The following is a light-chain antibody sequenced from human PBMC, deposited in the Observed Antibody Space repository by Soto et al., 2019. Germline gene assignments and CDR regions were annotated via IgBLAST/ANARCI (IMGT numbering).Light chain of an antibody. CDR2: DHF. V-gene: IGKV1-5*01. CDR1: PSISSC. J-gene: IGKJ1*01. Sequence: IHMTQXXSTLKAYTADXXXXXXXACPSISSCFAFYEQKTXKATKLLIHDHFSXEIRVKSWSRGSGYGKEFTLTISSLQPDDCATYYCQQYNSYSTWKFGQGTKVDIK. CDR3: QQYNSYSTWK.